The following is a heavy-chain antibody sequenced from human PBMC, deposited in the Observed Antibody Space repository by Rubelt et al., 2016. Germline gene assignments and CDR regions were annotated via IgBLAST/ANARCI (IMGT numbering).Heavy chain of an antibody. CDR2: ISSSSSYT. CDR3: ARDVGGIAAAGMG. J-gene: IGHJ4*02. Sequence: EWVSYISSSSSYTNYADSVKGRFTISRDNAKNSLYLQMNSLRAEDTAVYYCARDVGGIAAAGMGWGQGTLVTVSS. V-gene: IGHV3-11*06. D-gene: IGHD6-13*01.